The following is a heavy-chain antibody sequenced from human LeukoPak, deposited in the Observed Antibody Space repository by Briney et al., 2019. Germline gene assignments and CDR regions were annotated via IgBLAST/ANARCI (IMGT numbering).Heavy chain of an antibody. CDR3: ARSAGWWSLDY. CDR2: ISHGGST. J-gene: IGHJ4*02. CDR1: GDSISTRNW. D-gene: IGHD2-8*02. Sequence: PSETLSLTRAVSGDSISTRNWWNWVRQPPGKGLDWIGEISHGGSTKYNPSLKNRVTISKDNSKNEFSLKLNSVTAADTAVYFCARSAGWWSLDYWGQGALVTVST. V-gene: IGHV4-4*02.